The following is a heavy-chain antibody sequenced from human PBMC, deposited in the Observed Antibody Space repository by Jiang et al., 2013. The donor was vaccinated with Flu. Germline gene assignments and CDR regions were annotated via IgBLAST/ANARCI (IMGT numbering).Heavy chain of an antibody. CDR2: IYYSGST. CDR1: Y. J-gene: IGHJ4*02. Sequence: YWSSDPPAPRKGLEWIGYIYYSGSTYYNRPSKSRVTISVDTSKNQFSLKLSSVTAADTAVYYCARGMGYDYIWGSYRPLNYFDYWGQGTPGHRLL. V-gene: IGHV4-30-4*01. D-gene: IGHD3-16*02. CDR3: ARGMGYDYIWGSYRPLNYFDY.